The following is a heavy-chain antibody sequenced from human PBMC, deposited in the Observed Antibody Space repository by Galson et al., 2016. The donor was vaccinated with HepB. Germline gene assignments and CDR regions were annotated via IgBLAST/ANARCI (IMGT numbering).Heavy chain of an antibody. J-gene: IGHJ5*02. CDR2: VYSSGGT. CDR3: ARQTASWYGFDP. V-gene: IGHV4-39*01. D-gene: IGHD2-15*01. CDR1: GGSISPSRHY. Sequence: ETLSLTCNVSGGSISPSRHYWAWIRQAPGKGLEWIGTVYSSGGTSYNPSLTSRVTMFVDTAKNQISLRLSSVTATDTAVYYCARQTASWYGFDPWGPGTQVTVSS.